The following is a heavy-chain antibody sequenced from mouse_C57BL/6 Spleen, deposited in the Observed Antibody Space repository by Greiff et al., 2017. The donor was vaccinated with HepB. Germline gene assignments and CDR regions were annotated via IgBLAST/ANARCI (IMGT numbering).Heavy chain of an antibody. CDR2: INPNNGGT. D-gene: IGHD1-1*01. Sequence: EVQLQQSGPELVKPGASVKISCKASGYTFTDYYMNWVKQSHGKSLEWIGDINPNNGGTSYKQKFKGKATLTVDKSSSTAYMELRSLTSEDSAVYYCARGGYYYGSSWYFDVWGPGTTVTVSS. CDR3: ARGGYYYGSSWYFDV. J-gene: IGHJ1*01. CDR1: GYTFTDYY. V-gene: IGHV1-26*01.